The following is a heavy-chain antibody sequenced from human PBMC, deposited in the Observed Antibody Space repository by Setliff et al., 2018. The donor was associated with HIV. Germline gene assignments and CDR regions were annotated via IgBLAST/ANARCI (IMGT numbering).Heavy chain of an antibody. CDR3: VRDQNTPSRCRSKTCINPGDY. CDR1: GFTFSNYA. J-gene: IGHJ4*02. D-gene: IGHD2-2*01. CDR2: ISGSGGST. Sequence: TGGSLRLSCAASGFTFSNYAFSWVRQAPGKGLEWVSAISGSGGSTYYGDSVKGRFTNSRDNSNNTLYLQMNSLRVEDTAIYYCVRDQNTPSRCRSKTCINPGDYWGLGTLVTVSS. V-gene: IGHV3-23*01.